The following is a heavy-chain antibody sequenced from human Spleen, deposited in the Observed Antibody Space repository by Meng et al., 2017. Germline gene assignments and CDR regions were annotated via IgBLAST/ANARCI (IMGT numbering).Heavy chain of an antibody. V-gene: IGHV3-23*01. Sequence: GESLKISCAASGFTFSNYAMSWVRQAPGKGLEWVSAISSSGGGTYYADSVKGRFTISRDNSKNTLYLQMNSLRAEDTAVYYCAKKIDGSFPFDYWARERWSPSPQ. CDR3: AKKIDGSFPFDY. CDR1: GFTFSNYA. D-gene: IGHD3-10*01. CDR2: ISSSGGGT. J-gene: IGHJ4*02.